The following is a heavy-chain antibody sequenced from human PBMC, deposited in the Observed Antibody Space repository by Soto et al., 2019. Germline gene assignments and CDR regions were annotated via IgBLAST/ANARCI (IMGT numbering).Heavy chain of an antibody. CDR2: VYHTGST. CDR3: ARGPPFLP. Sequence: PSETLSLTCVVSGGSISSTNWWTWVRQTPGKGLEWIGEVYHTGSTKYNPSLKNRVTISVDKSNNQFSLNLKSVTAADTAVYYCARGPPFLPWGQGTLVTVSS. CDR1: GGSISSTNW. V-gene: IGHV4-4*02. D-gene: IGHD3-3*02. J-gene: IGHJ5*02.